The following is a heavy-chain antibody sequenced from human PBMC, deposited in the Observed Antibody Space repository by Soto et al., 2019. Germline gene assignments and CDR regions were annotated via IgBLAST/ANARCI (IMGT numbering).Heavy chain of an antibody. V-gene: IGHV3-9*01. Sequence: GGSLRLSCAASGFTFSNYAMSWVRQAPGKGLEWVSGISWNSGSIGYADSAKGRFTISRDNAKNSLYLQMNSLRAEDTALYYCDLGGKKWLVNEYFQHWGQGTLVTVSS. CDR1: GFTFSNYA. J-gene: IGHJ1*01. CDR2: ISWNSGSI. CDR3: DLGGKKWLVNEYFQH. D-gene: IGHD6-19*01.